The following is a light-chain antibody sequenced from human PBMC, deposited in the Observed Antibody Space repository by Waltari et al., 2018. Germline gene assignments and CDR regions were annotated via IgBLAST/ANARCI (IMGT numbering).Light chain of an antibody. J-gene: IGKJ4*01. CDR3: LQDRTGLT. CDR1: QDLDNH. CDR2: GTS. Sequence: AIQMTQSPPSLSASVGDTVTITCRASQDLDNHLAWYQHKPGKAPKLLVYGTSILQTMVPSRFSGSGSGTTFALTISSLQPADSATYYCLQDRTGLTFGGGTKVEI. V-gene: IGKV1-6*02.